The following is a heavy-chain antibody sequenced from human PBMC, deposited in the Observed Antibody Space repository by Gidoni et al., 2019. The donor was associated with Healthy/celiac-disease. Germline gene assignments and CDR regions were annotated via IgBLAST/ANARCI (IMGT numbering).Heavy chain of an antibody. D-gene: IGHD1-26*01. CDR3: ARDRRVVGATGYYFDY. V-gene: IGHV1-18*01. CDR1: GYTFTSYG. Sequence: QVQLVQSGAEVKKPGASATVSCKASGYTFTSYGISRVRQAPGQGLEWMGWISAYNGNTNYAQKLQGRVTMTTDTSTSTAYMELRSLRSDDTAVYYCARDRRVVGATGYYFDYWGQGTLVTVSS. CDR2: ISAYNGNT. J-gene: IGHJ4*02.